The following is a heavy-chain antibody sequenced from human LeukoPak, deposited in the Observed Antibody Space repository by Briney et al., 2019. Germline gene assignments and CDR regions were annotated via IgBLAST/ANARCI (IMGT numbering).Heavy chain of an antibody. CDR2: ISSSSSYI. J-gene: IGHJ4*02. Sequence: GGSLRLSCAASGFTFSSYSMNWVRQAPGKGLEWVSSISSSSSYIYYADSVKGRFTISRDNSKNTLYLQMNSLRAEDTAVYYCAKDGPRYFDYWGQGTLVTVSS. CDR3: AKDGPRYFDY. V-gene: IGHV3-21*04. CDR1: GFTFSSYS.